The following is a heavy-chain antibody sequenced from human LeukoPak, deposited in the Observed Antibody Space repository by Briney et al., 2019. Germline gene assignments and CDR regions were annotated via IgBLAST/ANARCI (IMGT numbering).Heavy chain of an antibody. V-gene: IGHV3-23*01. CDR1: GFTFSNHA. Sequence: GGSLRLSCAASGFTFSNHAMSWVRHDPGRGLQWVAVISGGGRTTEYADFVKGRFTISRDNSKNTLSLQMNSLTVEDTAIYFCAKNVVVKRYIDFWGQGTLVTVSS. J-gene: IGHJ4*02. CDR3: AKNVVVKRYIDF. CDR2: ISGGGRTT. D-gene: IGHD2-15*01.